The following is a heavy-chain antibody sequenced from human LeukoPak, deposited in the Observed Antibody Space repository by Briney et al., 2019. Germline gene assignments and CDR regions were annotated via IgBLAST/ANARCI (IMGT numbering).Heavy chain of an antibody. CDR3: AVTTRGY. CDR1: GFAFSSYA. Sequence: PGRSLRLSCAASGFAFSSYAMHWVRQAPGKGLEWVAIISYDGITEDYSDSVEGRFTISRDNSRNTLFLQMNRLTVEDTAIYYCAVTTRGYWGQGTLVTVSS. CDR2: ISYDGITE. V-gene: IGHV3-30*04. J-gene: IGHJ4*02. D-gene: IGHD1-1*01.